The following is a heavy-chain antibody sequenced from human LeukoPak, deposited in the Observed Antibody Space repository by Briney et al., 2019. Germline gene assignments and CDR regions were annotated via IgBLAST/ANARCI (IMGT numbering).Heavy chain of an antibody. CDR2: ISPNSGGT. J-gene: IGHJ4*02. CDR1: GYTFTCYY. V-gene: IGHV1-2*02. Sequence: ASVKVSCKSSGYTFTCYYMHGVRQAPGQGLEWMGLISPNSGGTNDGQKFQGRVTMTRDTSISTASMELSRLRTDDTAVYYCARGAYCSGGSCYPGYWGQGTLVTVSS. CDR3: ARGAYCSGGSCYPGY. D-gene: IGHD2-15*01.